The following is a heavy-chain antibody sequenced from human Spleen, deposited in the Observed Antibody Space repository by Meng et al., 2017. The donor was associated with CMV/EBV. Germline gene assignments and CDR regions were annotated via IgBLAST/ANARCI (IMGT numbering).Heavy chain of an antibody. V-gene: IGHV4-30-4*01. CDR1: GGSISSGDYY. CDR2: IYYSGST. Sequence: QVPRQDAGPGLVKPSGTLSLTCAVSGGSISSGDYYWSWIRQPPGKGLELIGHIYYSGSTSYNPSLKSRVTISVDTSNNQFSLKLSSVTAADTAVYYCARVGWRQWSFDLWGRGTLVTVSS. D-gene: IGHD5-18*01. CDR3: ARVGWRQWSFDL. J-gene: IGHJ2*01.